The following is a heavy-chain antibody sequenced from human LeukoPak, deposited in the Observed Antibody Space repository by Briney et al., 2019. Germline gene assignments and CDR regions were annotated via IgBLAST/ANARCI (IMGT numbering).Heavy chain of an antibody. Sequence: GGSLRLSCAASGFIFSSYDFNWVRQAPGKGLEWVSYISSSSRTIYYANSVKGRFTISRDNAQKSLYLQINSLRGDDTALYYCVRGTRAFDVWGQGTMVTVSS. CDR3: VRGTRAFDV. V-gene: IGHV3-48*04. CDR2: ISSSSRTI. CDR1: GFIFSSYD. J-gene: IGHJ3*01.